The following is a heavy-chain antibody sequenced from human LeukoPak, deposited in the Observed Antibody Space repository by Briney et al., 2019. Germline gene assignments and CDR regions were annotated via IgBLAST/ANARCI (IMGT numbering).Heavy chain of an antibody. CDR3: ARDVSNYDFWSGYFPYNWFDP. J-gene: IGHJ5*02. CDR2: IYYSGST. Sequence: SETLSLTCTVSGGSISSYYWSWIRQPPGNGLEWIGYIYYSGSTNYNPPLKSRVTISVDTSKNQFSLKLSSVTAADTAVYYCARDVSNYDFWSGYFPYNWFDPWGQGTLVTVSS. D-gene: IGHD3-3*01. V-gene: IGHV4-59*01. CDR1: GGSISSYY.